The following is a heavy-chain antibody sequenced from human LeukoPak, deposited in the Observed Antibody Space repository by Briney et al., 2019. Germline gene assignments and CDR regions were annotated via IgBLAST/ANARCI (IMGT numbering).Heavy chain of an antibody. CDR1: GFTFSSYW. D-gene: IGHD4-23*01. CDR2: IDRDGSRI. V-gene: IGHV3-74*01. J-gene: IGHJ4*02. Sequence: GGSLRLSCAVSGFTFSSYWMHWVRQAPGKGLVWVSRIDRDGSRINYADSVKGRFTISRDNGKNTLSLQMNSLRAEDAAVYYCVRGNDYGGPHYWGQGTLVTVSS. CDR3: VRGNDYGGPHY.